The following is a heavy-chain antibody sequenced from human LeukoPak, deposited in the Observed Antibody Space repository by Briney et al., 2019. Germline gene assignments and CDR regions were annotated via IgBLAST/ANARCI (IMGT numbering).Heavy chain of an antibody. CDR3: ARRGATYSGGFDY. Sequence: GGSLRLSCATSGFSFSSYAMSWVRQAPGKGLEWVANIKQDGSEKYYVDSVKGRFTISRDNAYNSLFLQMNSLRDEDTAVYYCARRGATYSGGFDYWGQGTLVTVSS. V-gene: IGHV3-7*01. D-gene: IGHD1-26*01. CDR2: IKQDGSEK. J-gene: IGHJ4*02. CDR1: GFSFSSYA.